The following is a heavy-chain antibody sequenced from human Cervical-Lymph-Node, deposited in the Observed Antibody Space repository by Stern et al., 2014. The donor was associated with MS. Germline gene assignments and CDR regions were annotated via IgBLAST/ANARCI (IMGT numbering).Heavy chain of an antibody. CDR3: ARITSGIVVVPAAGRQNGYYGMDV. Sequence: QVQLVQSGAEVKKPGSSVKVSCKASGGTFSSYAISWVRQAPGQGLEWMGGIIPIFGTANYAQKFQGRVTITADKSTSTAYMELSSLRSEDTAVYYCARITSGIVVVPAAGRQNGYYGMDVWGQGTTVTVSS. CDR2: IIPIFGTA. V-gene: IGHV1-69*06. CDR1: GGTFSSYA. D-gene: IGHD2-2*01. J-gene: IGHJ6*02.